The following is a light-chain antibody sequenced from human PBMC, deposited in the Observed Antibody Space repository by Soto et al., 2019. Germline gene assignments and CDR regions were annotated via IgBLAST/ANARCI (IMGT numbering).Light chain of an antibody. CDR2: GNN. J-gene: IGLJ2*01. CDR1: NSNIGAGYD. Sequence: QSVLTQPPSVSGAPGQRVTISCTGSNSNIGAGYDVHWYQQPPGAAPKLLIYGNNNRPSGVPDRFSGSKSGTSASLAITGLQAEDEADYYCQSYDSSLKKVFGGGTKVTVL. CDR3: QSYDSSLKKV. V-gene: IGLV1-40*01.